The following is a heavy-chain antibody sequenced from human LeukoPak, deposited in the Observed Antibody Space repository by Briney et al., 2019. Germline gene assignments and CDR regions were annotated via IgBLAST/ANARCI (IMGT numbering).Heavy chain of an antibody. Sequence: GASVKVSCKASGYTFTDYYMHWVRQAPGQGLEWMGWINPTSGGTIYAQNFQGRVTMTRDTSISTAYMELSSLTSDDTAVYYCASLRGYCSSTSCSPFDYWGQGTLVTVST. J-gene: IGHJ4*02. V-gene: IGHV1-2*02. CDR2: INPTSGGT. CDR1: GYTFTDYY. D-gene: IGHD2-2*01. CDR3: ASLRGYCSSTSCSPFDY.